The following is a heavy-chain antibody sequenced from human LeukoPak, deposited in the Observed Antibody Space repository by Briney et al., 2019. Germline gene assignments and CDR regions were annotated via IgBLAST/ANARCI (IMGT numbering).Heavy chain of an antibody. D-gene: IGHD3-10*01. CDR1: GFTFSSYE. J-gene: IGHJ4*02. Sequence: GGSLRLSCAASGFTFSSYEMNWVRQAPGKGLEWVSYISSSGSTIYYADSVKGRFTISRDNSKNTLYLQMNSLRAEDTAVYYCAKDPYGSGSYYDPDYWGQGTLVTVSS. V-gene: IGHV3-48*03. CDR2: ISSSGSTI. CDR3: AKDPYGSGSYYDPDY.